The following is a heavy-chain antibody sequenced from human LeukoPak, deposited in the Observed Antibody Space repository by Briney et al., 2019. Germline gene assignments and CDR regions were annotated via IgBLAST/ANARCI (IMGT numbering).Heavy chain of an antibody. D-gene: IGHD2-15*01. CDR2: ISGSGGST. Sequence: GGSLRLSCAASGFTFSSYAMSCVRQAPGKGLEWVSAISGSGGSTYYADSVKGRFTISRDNSKNTLYLQMNSLRAEDTAVYYCAKAPFLSRYSSGFYFDYWGQGTLVTVSS. CDR1: GFTFSSYA. J-gene: IGHJ4*02. CDR3: AKAPFLSRYSSGFYFDY. V-gene: IGHV3-23*01.